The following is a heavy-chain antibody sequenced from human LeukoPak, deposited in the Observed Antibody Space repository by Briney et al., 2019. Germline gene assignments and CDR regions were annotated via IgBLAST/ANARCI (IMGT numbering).Heavy chain of an antibody. CDR3: ARAGFGTAYNRFYYYMDV. D-gene: IGHD3-16*01. CDR1: NYPITSDYY. Sequence: SETLSLTCEVSNYPITSDYYWVWIRQPPGQGLEWIGRIFHSGIAHYNPSLKSRVTMSVDTSRSQFSVNLNSVTAADTAVYYCARAGFGTAYNRFYYYMDVWGKGTTVTVSS. CDR2: IFHSGIA. J-gene: IGHJ6*03. V-gene: IGHV4-38-2*01.